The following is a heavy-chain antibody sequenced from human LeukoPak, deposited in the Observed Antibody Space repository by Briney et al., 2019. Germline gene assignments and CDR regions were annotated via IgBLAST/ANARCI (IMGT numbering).Heavy chain of an antibody. CDR1: GFTFSSYA. J-gene: IGHJ4*02. Sequence: GGSLRLSCAASGFTFSSYAMSWVRQAPGKGLEWVSAISGSGGSTYYADSVKGRFTISRDNSKNTLYLQMNSLRAEDTAVYYCAKDGNYYGSGEPHFADYWGQGTLATVSS. V-gene: IGHV3-23*01. CDR3: AKDGNYYGSGEPHFADY. CDR2: ISGSGGST. D-gene: IGHD3-10*01.